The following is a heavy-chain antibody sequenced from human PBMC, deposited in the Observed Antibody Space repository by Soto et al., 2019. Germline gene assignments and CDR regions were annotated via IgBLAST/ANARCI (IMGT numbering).Heavy chain of an antibody. D-gene: IGHD4-4*01. CDR3: AREVTTVTTTSWFDP. CDR1: GGSISSYY. Sequence: SETLSLTCTVSGGSISSYYWSWIRQPAGKGLEWIGRIYTSGSTNYNPSLKSRVTISVDTSKNQFSLRLSSVTAADTAVYYCAREVTTVTTTSWFDPWGQGTLVTVSS. CDR2: IYTSGST. V-gene: IGHV4-4*07. J-gene: IGHJ5*02.